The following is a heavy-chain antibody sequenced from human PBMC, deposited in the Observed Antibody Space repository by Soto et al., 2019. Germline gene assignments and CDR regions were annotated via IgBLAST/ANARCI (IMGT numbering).Heavy chain of an antibody. Sequence: ASVKVSCKASGYTFTSYYMHWVRQAPGQGLEWMGRISPNNGSTSYAQKLQGRVTMTTDTSTSTAYMELRSLRSDDTAVYYCARVGSGYDGGALDAFDIWGQGTMVTVSS. CDR3: ARVGSGYDGGALDAFDI. CDR1: GYTFTSYY. J-gene: IGHJ3*02. V-gene: IGHV1-18*04. CDR2: ISPNNGST. D-gene: IGHD5-12*01.